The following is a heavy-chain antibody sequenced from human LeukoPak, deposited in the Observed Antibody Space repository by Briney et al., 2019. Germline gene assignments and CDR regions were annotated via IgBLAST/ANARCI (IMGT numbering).Heavy chain of an antibody. CDR1: GYTFTSYY. Sequence: VASVKVSCKASGYTFTSYYMHWVRQAPGQGLEWMGIINPSGGSTSYAQKFQGRVTMTTDTSTSTAYMELRSLRSDDTAVYYCARYSSGLPTDYWGQGTLVTVSS. CDR3: ARYSSGLPTDY. J-gene: IGHJ4*02. CDR2: INPSGGST. V-gene: IGHV1-46*01. D-gene: IGHD3-22*01.